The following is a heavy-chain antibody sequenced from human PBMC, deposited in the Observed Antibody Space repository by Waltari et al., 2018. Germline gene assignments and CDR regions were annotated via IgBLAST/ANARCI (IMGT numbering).Heavy chain of an antibody. CDR3: AREWGVMVGTAGFYFDY. D-gene: IGHD2-15*01. CDR1: GFPFSRYT. V-gene: IGHV3-21*01. Sequence: EVQLVGSGGGLVKPGGSLRLSCAASGFPFSRYTMNRVRQAPGKGLEWVSSISSGSSYIYYADSVKGRFTISRDNAKNSLYLQMNSLRVEDTAVYYCAREWGVMVGTAGFYFDYWGQGALVTVSS. CDR2: ISSGSSYI. J-gene: IGHJ4*02.